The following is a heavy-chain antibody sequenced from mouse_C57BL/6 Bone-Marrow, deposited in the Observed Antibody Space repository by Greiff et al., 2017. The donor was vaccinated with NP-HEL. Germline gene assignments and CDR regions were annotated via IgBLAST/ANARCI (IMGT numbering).Heavy chain of an antibody. J-gene: IGHJ2*01. D-gene: IGHD2-12*01. CDR3: ARAGIVYLYY. CDR1: GFTFSSYA. CDR2: ISDGGSYT. Sequence: EVMLVESGGGLVKPGGSLKLSCAASGFTFSSYAMSWVRQTPEKRLAWVATISDGGSYTYYPDNVKGRFTISRENAKNNLYLQMSHLKSEDTAMYYCARAGIVYLYYWGQGTTLTVSS. V-gene: IGHV5-4*03.